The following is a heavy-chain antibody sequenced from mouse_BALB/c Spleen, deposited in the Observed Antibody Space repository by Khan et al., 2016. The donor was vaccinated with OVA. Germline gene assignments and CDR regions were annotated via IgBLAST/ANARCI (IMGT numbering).Heavy chain of an antibody. CDR1: GYTFSDYE. CDR2: FDPETGDT. CDR3: TRRMDH. J-gene: IGHJ4*01. V-gene: IGHV1-15*01. Sequence: QVQLKQSGAELVRPGASVTLSCKASGYTFSDYEMHWVKQTPVHGLEWIGTFDPETGDTAYNQKFKGKATLTADKSSSTAYMELRSLTSEDSAVYCCTRRMDHWGQGTSVTVSS.